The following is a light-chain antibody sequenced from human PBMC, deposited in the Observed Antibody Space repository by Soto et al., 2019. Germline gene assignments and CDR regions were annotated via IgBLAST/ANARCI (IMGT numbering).Light chain of an antibody. CDR2: AAS. Sequence: IQLTQSPSSLSASVGXRVTITCRASQGISTYLAWYQQKPGKAPMLLISAASTLRSGVPSRFSGSGSGTDFTLTISSLQPEDFGVYYCQQYNNWPPWSFGQGTKVDIK. CDR3: QQYNNWPPWS. V-gene: IGKV1-9*01. J-gene: IGKJ1*01. CDR1: QGISTY.